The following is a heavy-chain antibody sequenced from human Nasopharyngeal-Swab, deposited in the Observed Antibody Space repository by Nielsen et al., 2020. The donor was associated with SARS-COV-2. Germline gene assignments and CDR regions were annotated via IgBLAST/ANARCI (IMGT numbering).Heavy chain of an antibody. CDR3: ASSQAYNWNDSDAFDI. CDR2: ISSSGSTI. Sequence: GGSLRLSCAASGFTFSDYYMSWIRQAPGKGLEWVSYISSSGSTIYYADSVKGRFTISRDNAKNSLYLQMNSLRSLDTAVYYCASSQAYNWNDSDAFDIWGQRTMVTVSS. V-gene: IGHV3-11*04. J-gene: IGHJ3*02. CDR1: GFTFSDYY. D-gene: IGHD1-1*01.